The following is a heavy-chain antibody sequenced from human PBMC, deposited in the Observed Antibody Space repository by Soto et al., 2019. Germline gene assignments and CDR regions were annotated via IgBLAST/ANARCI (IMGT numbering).Heavy chain of an antibody. J-gene: IGHJ4*02. CDR3: AGGRDGYKSGY. V-gene: IGHV4-31*03. CDR1: GGSFSNTAYY. Sequence: QVQLQESGPGLVKPSQTLSLTCTVSGGSFSNTAYYWNWLRQHPGKGLEWIGYIRYTGSTSYNSSLKSRLTISLAPSNSQVSLHLSSVTAADTAVYYCAGGRDGYKSGYWGQGTLVSVSS. D-gene: IGHD5-12*01. CDR2: IRYTGST.